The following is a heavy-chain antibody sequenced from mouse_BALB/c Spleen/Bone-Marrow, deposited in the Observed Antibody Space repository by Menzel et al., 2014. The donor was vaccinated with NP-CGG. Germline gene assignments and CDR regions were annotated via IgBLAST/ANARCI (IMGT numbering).Heavy chain of an antibody. CDR1: GFNIKDTY. V-gene: IGHV14-3*02. CDR2: IDPANGNT. CDR3: ARYYYGYYFDY. D-gene: IGHD1-2*01. Sequence: VQLQQSGAELVEPGASVKLSCTASGFNIKDTYMHWAKQRPEQGLEWIGRIDPANGNTKYDPKFQGKATITADTSSNTAYLQLSSLTSEDTAVYYCARYYYGYYFDYWGQGTTLTVSS. J-gene: IGHJ2*01.